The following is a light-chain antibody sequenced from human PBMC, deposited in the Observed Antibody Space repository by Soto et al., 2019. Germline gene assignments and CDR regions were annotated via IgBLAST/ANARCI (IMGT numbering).Light chain of an antibody. CDR2: STN. V-gene: IGLV8-61*01. CDR1: SGSVSTSYY. Sequence: QAVVTQEPSFSVSPGGTVTLTCGLSSGSVSTSYYPSWYQQTPGQAPRTLIYSTNTRSSGVPDRFSGSILGNKAALTSTGAQADDESDYYCVLYMGSGMNVVFGGGTKLTVL. J-gene: IGLJ2*01. CDR3: VLYMGSGMNVV.